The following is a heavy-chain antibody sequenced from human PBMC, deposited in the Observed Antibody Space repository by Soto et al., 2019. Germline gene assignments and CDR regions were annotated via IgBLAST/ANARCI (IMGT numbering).Heavy chain of an antibody. V-gene: IGHV1-2*02. Sequence: QVQLVQSGAEVKKPGASVTVSCKASGYRFSDYYLHWVRQAPGQGPEWMGWMNPNSGGTKYAQKFKGRVTMTRDTSVRTAFMGLSWLKSDDTAVYYCARESGEATATLDYYYFYMDVWGIGTKVTVSS. CDR1: GYRFSDYY. CDR2: MNPNSGGT. J-gene: IGHJ6*03. D-gene: IGHD5-12*01. CDR3: ARESGEATATLDYYYFYMDV.